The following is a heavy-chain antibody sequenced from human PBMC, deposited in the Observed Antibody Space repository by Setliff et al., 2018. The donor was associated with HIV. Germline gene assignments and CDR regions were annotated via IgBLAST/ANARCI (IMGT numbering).Heavy chain of an antibody. CDR3: ARTAILQFNWFDP. D-gene: IGHD2-21*02. Sequence: ASVKVSCKASGYTFSGYHMYWVRQAPGQGLEWMGRINPDSGDTKYTQKFEGRVTMTSDTSISTVYMELSSLRSEDTAVYYCARTAILQFNWFDPWGQGTLVTVSS. CDR2: INPDSGDT. V-gene: IGHV1-2*06. CDR1: GYTFSGYH. J-gene: IGHJ5*02.